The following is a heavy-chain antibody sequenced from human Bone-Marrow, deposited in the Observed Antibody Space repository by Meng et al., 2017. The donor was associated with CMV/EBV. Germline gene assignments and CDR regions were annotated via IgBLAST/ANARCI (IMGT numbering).Heavy chain of an antibody. CDR2: IRYDGSNK. CDR1: GFTFDDYG. D-gene: IGHD3-22*01. Sequence: GESLKISCAASGFTFDDYGMSWVRQAPGKGLEWVAFIRYDGSNKYYADSVKGRFTISRDNSKNTLYLQMNSLRAEDTAVYYCAKDGALYYYDSSGYYGSGVSFDYWGQGTLVTVSS. J-gene: IGHJ4*02. V-gene: IGHV3-30*02. CDR3: AKDGALYYYDSSGYYGSGVSFDY.